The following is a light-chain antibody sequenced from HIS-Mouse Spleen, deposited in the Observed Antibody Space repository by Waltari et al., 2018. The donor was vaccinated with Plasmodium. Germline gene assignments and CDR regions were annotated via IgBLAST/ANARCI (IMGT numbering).Light chain of an antibody. CDR3: QQYNSYWT. CDR2: KAS. Sequence: DIQMTQSPSTLPASVGDRVTITCRASQSISSWLAWYQQKPGKAPKLLIYKASSLESGVPSRFSGSGSGTEFTLTISSLQPYDFATYYCQQYNSYWTFGQGTKVEIK. J-gene: IGKJ1*01. CDR1: QSISSW. V-gene: IGKV1-5*03.